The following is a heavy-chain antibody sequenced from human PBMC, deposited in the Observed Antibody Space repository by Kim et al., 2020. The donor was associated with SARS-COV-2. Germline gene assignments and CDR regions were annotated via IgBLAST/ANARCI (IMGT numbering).Heavy chain of an antibody. J-gene: IGHJ3*02. CDR1: GFTFSSYA. Sequence: GGSLRLSCAASGFTFSSYAMHWVRQAPGKGLEWVAVISYDGSNKYYADSVKGRFTISRDNSKNTLYLQMNSLRAEDTAVYYCARDYDILWGVQVDAFDIWGQGTMVTVSS. V-gene: IGHV3-30-3*01. CDR2: ISYDGSNK. CDR3: ARDYDILWGVQVDAFDI. D-gene: IGHD3-9*01.